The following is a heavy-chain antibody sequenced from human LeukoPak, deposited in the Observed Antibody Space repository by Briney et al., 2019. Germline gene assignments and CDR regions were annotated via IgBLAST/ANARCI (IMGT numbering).Heavy chain of an antibody. V-gene: IGHV4-30-2*01. CDR2: LYHSGRT. CDR1: GGPISSGGYS. J-gene: IGHJ4*02. D-gene: IGHD3-10*01. CDR3: ARGGGEEFGEYDVFDY. Sequence: SETLSLSFAVSGGPISSGGYSWSWIRQPPGKGLQWIGYLYHSGRTYYNPSLKSRVTISIDRSKNQFSLRLSSVTAADTAVYYCARGGGEEFGEYDVFDYWGQGTLVTVSS.